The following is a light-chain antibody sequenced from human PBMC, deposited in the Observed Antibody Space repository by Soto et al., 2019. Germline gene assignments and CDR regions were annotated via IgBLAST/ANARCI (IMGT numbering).Light chain of an antibody. Sequence: IVLTQSPAALSLSPGERATLSCGASQSVSSYLVWYQQKPGQAPRLLIYDASNRAPGIPTRFSGSGSGTDFTLTISSLEPEDFAVYYCQQRANWPRITFGQGTRLEIK. CDR1: QSVSSY. CDR2: DAS. CDR3: QQRANWPRIT. J-gene: IGKJ5*01. V-gene: IGKV3-11*01.